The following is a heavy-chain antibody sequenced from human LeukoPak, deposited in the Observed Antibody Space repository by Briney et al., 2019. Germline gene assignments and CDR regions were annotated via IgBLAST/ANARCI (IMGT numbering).Heavy chain of an antibody. Sequence: SETLSLTCTVSGDSITNFYWSWIRQPAGKGLELIGRIFTSGFTTYDPSLKSRVSMSFDTSKNQFSLNLNSVTAADTAAYYCAAGPVGHISRAFEFWGQGNVVTVSS. CDR2: IFTSGFT. D-gene: IGHD3-10*01. CDR3: AAGPVGHISRAFEF. CDR1: GDSITNFY. V-gene: IGHV4-4*07. J-gene: IGHJ4*02.